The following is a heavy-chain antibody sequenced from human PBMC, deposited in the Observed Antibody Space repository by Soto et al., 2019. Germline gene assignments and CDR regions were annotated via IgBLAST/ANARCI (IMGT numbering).Heavy chain of an antibody. Sequence: EVQLFQSGGGLVQPGGSLRLSCAGSGCRFRDYAMGWVRQPPGSGLEWVSFISDGGRSTYYADSVKGRFSISRDNSKNALYLELSGLRDEDTAVYFCARTFDFWDRYCPFDSWGQGSLVTVS. J-gene: IGHJ4*02. D-gene: IGHD3-3*01. CDR1: GCRFRDYA. CDR2: ISDGGRST. CDR3: ARTFDFWDRYCPFDS. V-gene: IGHV3-23*01.